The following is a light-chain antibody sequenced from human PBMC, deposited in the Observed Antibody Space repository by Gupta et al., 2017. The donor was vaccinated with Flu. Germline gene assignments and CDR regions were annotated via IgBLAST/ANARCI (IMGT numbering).Light chain of an antibody. Sequence: DIVMTQSPDSLAVSLGERATINCKSSQSRLYTSNNKNYLAWYQQKSGQPPKLLISWASNRESGVPDRFSGSGSGTDFTLTINSLQAEDVAIYSCHQEDNTPYSFGQGTKLEIE. CDR2: WAS. V-gene: IGKV4-1*01. J-gene: IGKJ2*03. CDR3: HQEDNTPYS. CDR1: QSRLYTSNNKNY.